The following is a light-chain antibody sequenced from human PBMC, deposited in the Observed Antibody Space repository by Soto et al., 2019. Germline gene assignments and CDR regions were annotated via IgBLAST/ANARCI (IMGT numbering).Light chain of an antibody. V-gene: IGLV3-1*01. Sequence: SYELTQPPSVSVSPGQTASITCSGDKLGDKYASWYQQKPGQSPVLVIYEDYKRPSGIPERFSGANSGNTATLTISGSQATDDAAYYCQAWDSSTVVFGGGTKLTVL. J-gene: IGLJ2*01. CDR1: KLGDKY. CDR2: EDY. CDR3: QAWDSSTVV.